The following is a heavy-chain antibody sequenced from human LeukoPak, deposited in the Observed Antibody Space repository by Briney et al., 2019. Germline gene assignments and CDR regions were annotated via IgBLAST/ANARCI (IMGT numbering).Heavy chain of an antibody. J-gene: IGHJ6*02. CDR3: ARKEAYCCGDCYGITGFNYYYGMDV. V-gene: IGHV7-4-1*02. CDR2: INTNNGNP. CDR1: GYTFTSYA. Sequence: SSVKVSCMGSGYTFTSYAMNWVRQAPGQGLEWMGWINTNNGNPTYAQGFTGRFVFSLDTSVSTAYLQISSLKAEDTAVYYCARKEAYCCGDCYGITGFNYYYGMDVWGQGTTVTVSS. D-gene: IGHD2-21*02.